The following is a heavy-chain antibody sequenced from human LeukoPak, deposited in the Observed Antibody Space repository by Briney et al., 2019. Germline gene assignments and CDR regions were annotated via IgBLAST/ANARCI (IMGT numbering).Heavy chain of an antibody. V-gene: IGHV3-23*01. D-gene: IGHD1-26*01. J-gene: IGHJ4*02. CDR1: GFTFSSYS. Sequence: GGSLRLSCAASGFTFSSYSMNWVRQAPGKGLEWVSAISGSGGSTYYADSVKGRFTISRDNSKNTLYLQMNSLRAEDTAVYYCAKDTRRWELLLLIDYWGQGTLVTVSS. CDR2: ISGSGGST. CDR3: AKDTRRWELLLLIDY.